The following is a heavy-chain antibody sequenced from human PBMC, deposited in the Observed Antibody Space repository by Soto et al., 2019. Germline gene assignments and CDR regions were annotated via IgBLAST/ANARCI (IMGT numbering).Heavy chain of an antibody. CDR2: ISSNGGST. CDR3: VLSKVLIWFGEFPAPFDD. V-gene: IGHV3-64D*06. Sequence: GGSLRLSCSASGFTFNTFAMHWVRQTPGKGLEFVSAISSNGGSTYYADSVKGRFTISRDNSKNTLYLQMSSLRAEDAAVCYCVLSKVLIWFGEFPAPFDDWGQGTLVTVSS. J-gene: IGHJ4*02. CDR1: GFTFNTFA. D-gene: IGHD3-10*01.